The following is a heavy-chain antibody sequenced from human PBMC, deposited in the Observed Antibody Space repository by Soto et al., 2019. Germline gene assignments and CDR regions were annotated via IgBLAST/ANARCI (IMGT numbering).Heavy chain of an antibody. CDR2: IYYSGST. CDR3: ARAGYSSSWYDTYYYGMDV. Sequence: QVQLQESGPGLVKPSQTLSLTCTVSGGSISSGGYYWSWIRQHPGKGLEWIGYIYYSGSTYYNPSLKSRVTISVDTSKNQFSLKLSSVTAADTAVYYCARAGYSSSWYDTYYYGMDVWGQGTTVTVSS. J-gene: IGHJ6*02. CDR1: GGSISSGGYY. V-gene: IGHV4-31*03. D-gene: IGHD6-13*01.